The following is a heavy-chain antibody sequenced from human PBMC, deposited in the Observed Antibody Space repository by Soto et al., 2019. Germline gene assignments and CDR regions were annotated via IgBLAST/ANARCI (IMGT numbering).Heavy chain of an antibody. CDR3: AREYGYCLDY. D-gene: IGHD4-17*01. Sequence: LCLSCTASGFIFGDSARSWVRQAPGKGLEWVSSISSSSSYIYYADSVKGRFTISRDNAKNSLYLQMNSLRAEDTAVYYCAREYGYCLDYWGQGTRVTVSA. V-gene: IGHV3-21*01. CDR2: ISSSSSYI. J-gene: IGHJ4*02. CDR1: GFIFGDSA.